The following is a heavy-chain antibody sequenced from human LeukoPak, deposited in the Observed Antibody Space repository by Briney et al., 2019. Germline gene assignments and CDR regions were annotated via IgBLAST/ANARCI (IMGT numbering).Heavy chain of an antibody. CDR3: ARDYDSSGYYPPNWFDP. D-gene: IGHD3-22*01. CDR2: ISYDGSNK. V-gene: IGHV3-30*04. CDR1: GFTFSSYA. Sequence: GGSLRLSCAAPGFTFSSYAMHWVRQAPGKGLEWVAVISYDGSNKYYADSVKGRFTISRDNSKNTLYLQMNSLRAEDTAVYYCARDYDSSGYYPPNWFDPWGQGTLVTVSS. J-gene: IGHJ5*02.